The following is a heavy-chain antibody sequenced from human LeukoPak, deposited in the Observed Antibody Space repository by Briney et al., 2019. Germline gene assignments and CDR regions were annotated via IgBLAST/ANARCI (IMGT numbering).Heavy chain of an antibody. CDR1: GFTFSSYA. V-gene: IGHV3-30*04. Sequence: PPGRSLRLSCAASGFTFSSYAMHWVRQAPGKGLEWVAVISYDGSNKYYADSVKGRFTISRDNSKNTLYLQMNSLRAEDTAVYYCASSGYPPAWFDPWGQGTLVTVSS. J-gene: IGHJ5*02. CDR3: ASSGYPPAWFDP. CDR2: ISYDGSNK. D-gene: IGHD5-18*01.